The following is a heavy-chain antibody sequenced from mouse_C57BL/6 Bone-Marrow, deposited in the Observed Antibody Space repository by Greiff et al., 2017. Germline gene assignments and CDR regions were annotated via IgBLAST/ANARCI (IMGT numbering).Heavy chain of an antibody. CDR1: GFTFSNYW. Sequence: EVKLMESGGGLVQPGGSMKLSCVASGFTFSNYWMNWVRQSPEQGLEWVAQIRLKSDNYATHYAESVKGRFTISRDDSKSSVYLQMNNLRAEDTAIYYCTVNWVFDYWGQGTTLTVAS. J-gene: IGHJ2*01. CDR2: IRLKSDNYAT. V-gene: IGHV6-3*01. D-gene: IGHD4-1*01. CDR3: TVNWVFDY.